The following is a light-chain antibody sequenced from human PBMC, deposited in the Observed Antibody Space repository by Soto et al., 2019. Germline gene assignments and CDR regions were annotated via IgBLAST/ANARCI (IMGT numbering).Light chain of an antibody. CDR3: QQYNTYSKT. V-gene: IGKV1-39*01. CDR1: QNIRNY. CDR2: AAS. J-gene: IGKJ1*01. Sequence: DIQMTQSPSSLSASVGDRVTITCRASQNIRNYLNWYQQRPGKTPNLLVYAASNLRGGVPSRFSGSGSGTEFTLAISSLQSDDFATYFCQQYNTYSKTFGQGTKVDIK.